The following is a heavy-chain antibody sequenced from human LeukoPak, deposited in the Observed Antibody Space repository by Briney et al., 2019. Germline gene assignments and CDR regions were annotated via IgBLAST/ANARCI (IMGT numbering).Heavy chain of an antibody. J-gene: IGHJ4*02. V-gene: IGHV1-24*01. D-gene: IGHD3-3*01. CDR3: ATIFTSRSPHEMDY. CDR2: FDPEDGET. CDR1: GYTLTELS. Sequence: GASVTVSCKVSGYTLTELSMHWVRQAPGKGLEWMGGFDPEDGETIYAQKFQGRVTMTEDTSTDTAYMELSSLRSEDTAVYYCATIFTSRSPHEMDYWGQGTLVTVSS.